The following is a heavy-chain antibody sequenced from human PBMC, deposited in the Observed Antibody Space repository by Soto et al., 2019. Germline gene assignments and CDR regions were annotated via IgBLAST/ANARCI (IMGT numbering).Heavy chain of an antibody. CDR3: ARISGDMVAILYMCPRDGREPLIDVGV. CDR1: GFTFSYYP. V-gene: IGHV3-30*04. J-gene: IGHJ6*02. CDR2: ISFDGSNK. Sequence: QMQLVESGGGAVQPGRSLRLSCAASGFTFSYYPLHCVRQAPGKGLEWVAVISFDGSNKYYADSVKGRFTISSDNYTTTLSLQMNSLSGEDTVVYYLARISGDMVAILYMCPRDGREPLIDVGVWGQGTTVTVSS. D-gene: IGHD5-12*01.